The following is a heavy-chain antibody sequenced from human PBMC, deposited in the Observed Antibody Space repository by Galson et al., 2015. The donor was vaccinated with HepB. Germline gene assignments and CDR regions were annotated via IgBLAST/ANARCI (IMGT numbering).Heavy chain of an antibody. V-gene: IGHV3-53*01. J-gene: IGHJ4*02. CDR1: GFTVSSNY. D-gene: IGHD6-19*01. CDR2: IYSGGST. Sequence: SLRLSCAASGFTVSSNYMSWVRQAPGKGLEWVSVIYSGGSTYYADSVKGRFTISRDNSKNTLYLQMNSLRAEDTAVYYCARELRYSSGWYIDYWGQGTLVTVSS. CDR3: ARELRYSSGWYIDY.